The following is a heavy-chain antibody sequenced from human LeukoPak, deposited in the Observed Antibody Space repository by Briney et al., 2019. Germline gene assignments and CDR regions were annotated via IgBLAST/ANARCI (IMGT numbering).Heavy chain of an antibody. Sequence: GASVKVSCKASGYTFSNYYLHWVRRAPGQGLEWMGLINPTAGNTYYAQRFQGRVTMTRNTSTSTVYMELSSLRSEDTAVYYCARIRDGYNDAYDIWGQGTMVTVPS. CDR3: ARIRDGYNDAYDI. D-gene: IGHD5-24*01. CDR2: INPTAGNT. CDR1: GYTFSNYY. J-gene: IGHJ3*02. V-gene: IGHV1-46*01.